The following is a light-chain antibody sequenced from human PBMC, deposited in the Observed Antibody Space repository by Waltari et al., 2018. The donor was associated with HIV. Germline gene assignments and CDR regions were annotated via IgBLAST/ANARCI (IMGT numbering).Light chain of an antibody. CDR3: SSYTNSSTPVV. J-gene: IGLJ2*01. CDR1: SSDVGGYNY. CDR2: EVS. V-gene: IGLV2-14*01. Sequence: QSALAQPASVSGSPGQSITISCTGPSSDVGGYNYVSWYQHHPGKVPKLIVYEVSNRPSGVSNRFSGSKSGNTASLSISGLLAEDEADYYCSSYTNSSTPVVFGGGTKLTVL.